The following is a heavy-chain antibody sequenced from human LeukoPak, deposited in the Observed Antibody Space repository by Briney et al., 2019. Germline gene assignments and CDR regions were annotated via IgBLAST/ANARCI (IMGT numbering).Heavy chain of an antibody. CDR1: GYSFTSYW. CDR2: IDPSDSYT. CDR3: ARQRLRLGELSPIDY. V-gene: IGHV5-10-1*01. J-gene: IGHJ4*02. Sequence: GESLKISCKGSGYSFTSYWISWVRQMPGKGLEWMGRIDPSDSYTNYSPSFQGHVTISADKSISTAYLQWSSLKASDTAMYYCARQRLRLGELSPIDYWGQGTLVTVPS. D-gene: IGHD3-16*02.